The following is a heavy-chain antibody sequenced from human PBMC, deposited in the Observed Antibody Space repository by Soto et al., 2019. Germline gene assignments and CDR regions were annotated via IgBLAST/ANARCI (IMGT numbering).Heavy chain of an antibody. V-gene: IGHV1-8*01. CDR3: ARGEFLEWLLYGGYYYYGMDV. CDR2: MNPNSGNT. D-gene: IGHD3-3*01. J-gene: IGHJ6*02. Sequence: QVQLVQSGAEVKKPGASVKVSCKASGYTFTSYDINWVRQVTGQGLEWMGWMNPNSGNTGYAQKFQGRVTMTRNTSISTAYMELSSLRSEDTAVYYCARGEFLEWLLYGGYYYYGMDVWGQGTTVTVSS. CDR1: GYTFTSYD.